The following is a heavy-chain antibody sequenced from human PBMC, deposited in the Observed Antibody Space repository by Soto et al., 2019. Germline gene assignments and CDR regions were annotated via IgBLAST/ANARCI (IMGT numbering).Heavy chain of an antibody. D-gene: IGHD1-1*01. CDR2: MNPNSGNT. CDR3: ARWPAGYYYYGMDV. CDR1: GYTFTSYD. V-gene: IGHV1-8*01. J-gene: IGHJ6*02. Sequence: QVQLVQSGAEVKKPGASVKVSCKASGYTFTSYDINWVRQATGQGLEWMGWMNPNSGNTGYAQKFQGRVTMTRNTSISTAYMELSSLRSEETAVYYCARWPAGYYYYGMDVWGQGTTVTVSS.